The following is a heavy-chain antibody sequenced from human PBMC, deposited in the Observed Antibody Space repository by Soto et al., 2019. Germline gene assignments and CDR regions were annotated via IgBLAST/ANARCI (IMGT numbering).Heavy chain of an antibody. CDR1: GFTFSSYA. D-gene: IGHD3-3*01. CDR2: ISGSGGST. J-gene: IGHJ4*02. Sequence: GGSLRLSCAASGFTFSSYAMSWVRQAPGKGLEWVSAISGSGGSTYYADSVKGRFTISRDNSKNTLYLQMNSLRAEDTAVYYCAKALATFGVVASGSGYWGQGTLVTVSS. CDR3: AKALATFGVVASGSGY. V-gene: IGHV3-23*01.